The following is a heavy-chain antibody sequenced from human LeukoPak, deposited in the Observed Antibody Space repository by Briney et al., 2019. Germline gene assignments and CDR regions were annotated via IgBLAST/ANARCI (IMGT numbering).Heavy chain of an antibody. Sequence: SETLSLTCIVSGGSISSSNYYWGWTRQPPGKGLEWIASIYYSGDTYYNPSLESRVTISGDTSKNQFSLKLSSVTAADTAVYYCAREPNNRSTGTTWGQGTLVTVSS. V-gene: IGHV4-39*02. J-gene: IGHJ4*02. CDR3: AREPNNRSTGTT. D-gene: IGHD1-7*01. CDR2: IYYSGDT. CDR1: GGSISSSNYY.